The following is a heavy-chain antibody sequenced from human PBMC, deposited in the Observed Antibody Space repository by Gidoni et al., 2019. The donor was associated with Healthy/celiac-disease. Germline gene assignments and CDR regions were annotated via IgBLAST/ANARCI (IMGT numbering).Heavy chain of an antibody. Sequence: EVQLLESGGGLVQPGGSLRLSCAASGFPFSSYALSWVRQAPGKGLEWVSAISGSGCSTYYADSVKGRFTISRDNSKNTLYLQMNSRRAEDTAVYYCAKAPGVGSVGDYWGQGTLVTVSS. CDR1: GFPFSSYA. V-gene: IGHV3-23*01. CDR3: AKAPGVGSVGDY. CDR2: ISGSGCST. D-gene: IGHD2-15*01. J-gene: IGHJ4*02.